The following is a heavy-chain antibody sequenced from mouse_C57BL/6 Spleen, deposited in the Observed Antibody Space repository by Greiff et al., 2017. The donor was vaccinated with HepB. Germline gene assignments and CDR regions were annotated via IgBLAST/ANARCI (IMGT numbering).Heavy chain of an antibody. D-gene: IGHD2-4*01. V-gene: IGHV5-6*01. CDR1: GFTFSSYG. CDR3: ARQEGYDYDDYYAMDY. CDR2: ISSGGSYT. J-gene: IGHJ4*01. Sequence: EVMLVESGGDLVKPGGSLKLSCAASGFTFSSYGMSWVRQTPDKRLEWVATISSGGSYTYYPDSVKGRFTISRDNAKNTLYLQMSSLKSEDTAMYYFARQEGYDYDDYYAMDYWGQGTSVTVSS.